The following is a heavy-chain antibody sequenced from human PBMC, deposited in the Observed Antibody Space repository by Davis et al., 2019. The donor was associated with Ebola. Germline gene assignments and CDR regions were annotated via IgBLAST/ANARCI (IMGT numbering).Heavy chain of an antibody. Sequence: SETLSLTCAVSGGSISSGGYSWSWIRQPPGKGLEWIGYIYYSGSTNYNPSLKSRVTISVDTSKNQLSLKLSSVTAADTAVYYCARDYYGSGSYYNYFDFWGQGTLVTVSS. J-gene: IGHJ4*02. D-gene: IGHD3-10*01. CDR3: ARDYYGSGSYYNYFDF. CDR2: IYYSGST. V-gene: IGHV4-61*08. CDR1: GGSISSGGYS.